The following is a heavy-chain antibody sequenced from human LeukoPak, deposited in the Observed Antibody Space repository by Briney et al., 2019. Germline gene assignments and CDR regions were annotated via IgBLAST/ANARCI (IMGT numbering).Heavy chain of an antibody. CDR3: AKDFFSSGWPYFDH. J-gene: IGHJ4*02. V-gene: IGHV3-23*01. Sequence: GGSLRLSCAASGFTFSRYSMSWVRQAPGKGLEWVSAISGSGYSTYYADSVKGRFTISRDNSRNTLYLQMNSLRAEDTAVYYCAKDFFSSGWPYFDHWGQGTLVTVSS. CDR1: GFTFSRYS. CDR2: ISGSGYST. D-gene: IGHD6-19*01.